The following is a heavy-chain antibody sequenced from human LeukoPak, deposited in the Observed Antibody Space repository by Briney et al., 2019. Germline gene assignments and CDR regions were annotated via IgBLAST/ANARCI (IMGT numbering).Heavy chain of an antibody. CDR3: ARVTTVTTSFHFDY. CDR1: GGSISSGGYY. Sequence: SETLSLTCTVSGGSISSGGYYWSWIRQPPGEGLEWIGYIYYSGSTYYHPSLKSRVTISLDTSKNQFSLKLSSVTAADTAVYYCARVTTVTTSFHFDYWGQGALVTVSS. J-gene: IGHJ4*02. CDR2: IYYSGST. V-gene: IGHV4-30-4*01. D-gene: IGHD4-17*01.